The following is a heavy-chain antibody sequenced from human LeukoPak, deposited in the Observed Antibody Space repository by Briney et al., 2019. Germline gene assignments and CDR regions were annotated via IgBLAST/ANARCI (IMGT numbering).Heavy chain of an antibody. D-gene: IGHD5-12*01. J-gene: IGHJ4*02. CDR1: GYTFTGYY. V-gene: IGHV1-2*02. Sequence: GASVKVSSKASGYTFTGYYTHWVRQAPGQGLEWMGWINPNSGGTHYAQKFQGRVTMTRDTSISTAYMELNRLRSDDTALYHCAREGYYSFDYWGQGTLVTVSS. CDR2: INPNSGGT. CDR3: AREGYYSFDY.